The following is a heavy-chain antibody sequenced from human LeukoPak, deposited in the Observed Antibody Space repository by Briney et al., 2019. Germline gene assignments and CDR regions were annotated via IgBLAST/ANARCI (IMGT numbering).Heavy chain of an antibody. CDR2: IIPIFGTA. J-gene: IGHJ4*02. V-gene: IGHV1-69*13. D-gene: IGHD6-13*01. Sequence: SVQVSCKASGGTFSSYAISWVRQAPGQGLEWMGGIIPIFGTANYAQKFQGRVTITADESTSTAYMELSSLRSEDTAVYYCARVGEGIAAVWYFDYWGQGTLVTVSS. CDR1: GGTFSSYA. CDR3: ARVGEGIAAVWYFDY.